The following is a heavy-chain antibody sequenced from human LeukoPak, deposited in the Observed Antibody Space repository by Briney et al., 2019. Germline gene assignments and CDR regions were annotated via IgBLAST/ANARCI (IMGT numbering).Heavy chain of an antibody. Sequence: ASVKVSCKASGGTFSSYAISWVRQAPGQGLEYMGWIDTNTGNPTYAQAFTGRIVFSLDTSVSTAYLDIRSLKAEDTAVYFCARRSMVQHLDVWGKGTTVIVSS. CDR1: GGTFSSYA. V-gene: IGHV7-4-1*02. CDR3: ARRSMVQHLDV. J-gene: IGHJ6*04. D-gene: IGHD3-10*01. CDR2: IDTNTGNP.